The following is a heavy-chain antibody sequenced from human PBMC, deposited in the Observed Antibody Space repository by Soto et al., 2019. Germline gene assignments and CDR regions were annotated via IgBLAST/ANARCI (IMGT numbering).Heavy chain of an antibody. J-gene: IGHJ4*02. Sequence: GGSLRLSCAAPGFSLSPSWMHWVRQVPGRGLEWVARLSSDGFGAAYADAVQGRFFISRDIARNTLSLQMNSLRADDTAVYYCARDLGGPDYWGRGTSVTVSS. V-gene: IGHV3-74*03. CDR2: LSSDGFGA. D-gene: IGHD3-16*01. CDR3: ARDLGGPDY. CDR1: GFSLSPSW.